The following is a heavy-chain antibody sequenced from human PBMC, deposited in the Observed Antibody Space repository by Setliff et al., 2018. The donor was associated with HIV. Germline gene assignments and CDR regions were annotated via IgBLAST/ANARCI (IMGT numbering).Heavy chain of an antibody. CDR3: ARSRYQLLYDMDV. J-gene: IGHJ6*03. V-gene: IGHV1-69*13. CDR2: IIPIYGTP. CDR1: GGTFSSYS. Sequence: SVKVSCKASGGTFSSYSINWVRQAPGQGLEWMGGIIPIYGTPIYAQKFQGRVTITADESTSTAYMELSSLRSEDTAVYFCARSRYQLLYDMDVWGKGTTVTVSS. D-gene: IGHD2-2*02.